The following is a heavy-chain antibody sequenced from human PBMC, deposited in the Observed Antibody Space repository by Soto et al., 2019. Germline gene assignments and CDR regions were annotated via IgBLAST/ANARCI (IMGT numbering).Heavy chain of an antibody. Sequence: QVQLVESGGGVVQPGRSLRLSCAASGFTFSSYAMHWVRQAPGKGLEWVAVISYDGSNKYYADSVKGRFTISRDNSKNTLYLQMNSLRAEDTAVYYCARELVSGKKRETYRNPKYYYGMDVWGQGTTVTVSS. CDR3: ARELVSGKKRETYRNPKYYYGMDV. J-gene: IGHJ6*02. V-gene: IGHV3-30-3*01. CDR2: ISYDGSNK. D-gene: IGHD3-16*01. CDR1: GFTFSSYA.